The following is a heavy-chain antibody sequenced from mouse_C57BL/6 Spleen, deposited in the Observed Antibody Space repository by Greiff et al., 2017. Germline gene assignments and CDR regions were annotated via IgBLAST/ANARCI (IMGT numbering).Heavy chain of an antibody. D-gene: IGHD1-1*01. J-gene: IGHJ1*03. CDR1: GFSLTSYG. Sequence: VQLKQSGPGLVQPSQSLSITCTVSGFSLTSYGVHWVRQSPGKGLEWLGVIWRGGSTDYNAAFMSRLSITKDNSTSQVFFKMNSLQADDTAIYYCAKNDYYGSSSVGYFDVWGTGTTVTVSS. V-gene: IGHV2-5*01. CDR3: AKNDYYGSSSVGYFDV. CDR2: IWRGGST.